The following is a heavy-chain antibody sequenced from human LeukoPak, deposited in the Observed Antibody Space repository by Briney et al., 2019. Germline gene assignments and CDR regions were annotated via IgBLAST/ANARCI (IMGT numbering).Heavy chain of an antibody. CDR1: GASVDSHSW. CDR3: AYNRNFALDN. J-gene: IGHJ4*02. V-gene: IGHV4/OR15-8*02. D-gene: IGHD1-14*01. Sequence: SETLSLTCAVSGASVDSHSWWSWVRQPPGKGLEWIGEIYRNGAANYKPSLKSRVTMSIDTSKNYFSLKLTSVTAADTAVYYCAYNRNFALDNWGQGTLVTVSS. CDR2: IYRNGAA.